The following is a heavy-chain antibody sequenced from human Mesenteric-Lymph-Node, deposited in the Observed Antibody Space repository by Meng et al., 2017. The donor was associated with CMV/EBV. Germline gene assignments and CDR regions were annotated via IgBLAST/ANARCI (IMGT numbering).Heavy chain of an antibody. Sequence: SGFRFRSYAMSWVRPAPRQGLAWVSGISVSGDNTYYAGSVEGRFTMSRDNSKNPLYLQINSLSAEDTAVYYCAKGRDVVVVDALDCWGPGTLVTVSS. V-gene: IGHV3-23*01. CDR2: ISVSGDNT. J-gene: IGHJ4*02. CDR1: GFRFRSYA. D-gene: IGHD2-15*01. CDR3: AKGRDVVVVDALDC.